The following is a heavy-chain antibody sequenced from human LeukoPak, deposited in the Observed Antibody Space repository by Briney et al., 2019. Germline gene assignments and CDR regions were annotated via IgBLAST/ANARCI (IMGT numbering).Heavy chain of an antibody. CDR1: GFTFSSYA. V-gene: IGHV3-23*01. Sequence: GGSLRLSCAASGFTFSSYAMSWVRYAPGKGLEWVSAISGSGGSTYYAASVKGRFTISRDNSKNTLYLQMNSLRAKDTAVYYCAKDHPAMVYYFDYWGQGTLVTVSS. CDR3: AKDHPAMVYYFDY. J-gene: IGHJ4*02. CDR2: ISGSGGST. D-gene: IGHD5-18*01.